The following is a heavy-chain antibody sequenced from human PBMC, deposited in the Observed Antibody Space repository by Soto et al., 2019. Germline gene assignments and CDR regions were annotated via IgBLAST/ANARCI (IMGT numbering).Heavy chain of an antibody. Sequence: ASVKVSCKVSGYTLTELSMHWVRQAPGKGLEWMGGFDPEDGETIYAQKFQGRVTMTEDTSTDTAYMELSSLRSEDTAVYYCAAWAGYCSSSSCNPPLDYWGQGTLVTVSS. J-gene: IGHJ4*02. CDR1: GYTLTELS. V-gene: IGHV1-24*01. CDR2: FDPEDGET. CDR3: AAWAGYCSSSSCNPPLDY. D-gene: IGHD2-2*01.